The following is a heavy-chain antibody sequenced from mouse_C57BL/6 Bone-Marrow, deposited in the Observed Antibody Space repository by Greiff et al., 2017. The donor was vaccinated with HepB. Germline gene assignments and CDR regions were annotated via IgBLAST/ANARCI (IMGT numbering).Heavy chain of an antibody. CDR1: GFTFSSYA. J-gene: IGHJ4*01. CDR2: ISDGGSYT. Sequence: EVKLMESGGGLVKPGGSLKLSCAASGFTFSSYAMSWVRQTPEKRLEWVANISDGGSYTYYPDNVKGRFTISRDNAKNNLYLQMSHLKSEDTAMYYCARVELYYAMDYWGQGTSVTVSS. V-gene: IGHV5-4*03. CDR3: ARVELYYAMDY.